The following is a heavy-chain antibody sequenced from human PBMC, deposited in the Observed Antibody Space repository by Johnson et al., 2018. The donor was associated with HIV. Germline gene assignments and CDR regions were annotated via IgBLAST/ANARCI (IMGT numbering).Heavy chain of an antibody. Sequence: QVQLVESGGGVVQPGRSLRLSCAASGFTISSHAMHWVRQAPGKGLEWVAVVSYDGSYKFYADSVKGRFTISRDNSKNTLYLQMNSLRAEDTAVYYCAREGREDSSGYDGFDIWGQGTMVTVSS. CDR2: VSYDGSYK. J-gene: IGHJ3*02. CDR3: AREGREDSSGYDGFDI. V-gene: IGHV3-30*04. D-gene: IGHD3-22*01. CDR1: GFTISSHA.